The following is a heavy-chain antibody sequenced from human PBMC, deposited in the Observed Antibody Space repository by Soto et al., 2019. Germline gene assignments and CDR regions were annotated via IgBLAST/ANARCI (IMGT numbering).Heavy chain of an antibody. CDR3: AKEYNSGWVDY. CDR1: GFTFSYYG. CDR2: ISSDGGSE. J-gene: IGHJ4*02. Sequence: QVQLVESGGGVVQPGRSLRLACAASGFTFSYYGMHWVRKAPGKGLEWVAVISSDGGSEYYADSVKGRFTISRDNSKNTVLLQMNSLRLDDTAVYYCAKEYNSGWVDYWGQGTLVTVSS. V-gene: IGHV3-30*18. D-gene: IGHD6-19*01.